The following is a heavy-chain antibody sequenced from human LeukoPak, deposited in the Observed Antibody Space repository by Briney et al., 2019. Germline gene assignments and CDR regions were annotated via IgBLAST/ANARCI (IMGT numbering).Heavy chain of an antibody. CDR3: ARGDFYRYYFDY. J-gene: IGHJ4*02. D-gene: IGHD2/OR15-2a*01. CDR1: GGSIRTYY. V-gene: IGHV4-4*09. Sequence: SETLSLTCTVSGGSIRTYYWSWIRKPPGKGLEWIGYIYTSGSTNYNPSLKSRVTMSLDTSENQFSLKLSSVTAADTAVYYCARGDFYRYYFDYWGQGTLVTVSS. CDR2: IYTSGST.